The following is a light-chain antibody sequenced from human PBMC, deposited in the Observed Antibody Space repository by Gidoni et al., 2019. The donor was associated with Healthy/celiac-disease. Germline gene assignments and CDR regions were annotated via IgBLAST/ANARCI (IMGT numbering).Light chain of an antibody. J-gene: IGLJ2*01. CDR2: EVS. CDR3: CSYAGSSTFVV. Sequence: QSALTQPASVSVSPGQSLTISCTGTSSDVGRYNLVSWYQQHPGKAPKLMIYEVSKRPSGVSNRFSGSKSGNTASLTISGLQAEDEADYYCCSYAGSSTFVVFGGGTKLTVL. V-gene: IGLV2-23*02. CDR1: SSDVGRYNL.